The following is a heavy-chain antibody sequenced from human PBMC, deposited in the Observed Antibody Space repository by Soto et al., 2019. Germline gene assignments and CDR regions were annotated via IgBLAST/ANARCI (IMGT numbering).Heavy chain of an antibody. CDR2: INPATGAA. CDR1: GYPVTAYY. V-gene: IGHV1-2*02. J-gene: IGHJ3*02. CDR3: ARGGGVGVAGSAAFDM. D-gene: IGHD3-3*01. Sequence: QLHLVQSGAVVKKPGASVTVSCSASGYPVTAYYMHWVRQAPGRGLEWMGGINPATGAAKYTQTFQGRVTMTREPSTSTVVMELSGLTSEDPAVFYCARGGGVGVAGSAAFDMWGQGTLVTVSS.